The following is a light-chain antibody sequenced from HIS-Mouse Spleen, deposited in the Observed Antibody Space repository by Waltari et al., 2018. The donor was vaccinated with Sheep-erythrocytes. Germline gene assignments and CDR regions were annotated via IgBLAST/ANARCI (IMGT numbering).Light chain of an antibody. CDR3: CSYAGSSTVV. CDR2: EGS. Sequence: QSALTQPAPVSGSPGPSITISCPGTSSDVGRYNLVSWYQQPPGKTPKLMIYEGSKRPSGVSNRFSGSQSGNTASLTISGLQAEDEADYYCCSYAGSSTVVFGGGTKLTVL. V-gene: IGLV2-23*01. CDR1: SSDVGRYNL. J-gene: IGLJ2*01.